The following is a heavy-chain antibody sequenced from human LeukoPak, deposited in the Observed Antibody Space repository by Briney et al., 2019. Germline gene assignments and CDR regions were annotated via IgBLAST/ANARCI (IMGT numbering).Heavy chain of an antibody. CDR2: IYYSGST. CDR1: GGSISSYY. V-gene: IGHV4-59*01. CDR3: ARDSSDSSGYYYWFDP. D-gene: IGHD3-22*01. Sequence: SETLSLTCTVSGGSISSYYWSWIRQPPGKGXXXXXXIYYSGSTNYNPSLKSRVTISVDTSKNQFSLKLSSVTAADTAVYYCARDSSDSSGYYYWFDPWGQGTLVTVSS. J-gene: IGHJ5*02.